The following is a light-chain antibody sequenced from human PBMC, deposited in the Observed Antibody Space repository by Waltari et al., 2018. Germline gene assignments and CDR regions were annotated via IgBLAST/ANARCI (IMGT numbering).Light chain of an antibody. CDR2: GAS. Sequence: IVLTQSPDTLSLSPGQRATLSCRASQTINNNCLVRYQQKPGQAPRLLIHGASSRSTSFPDSFSDSGSGTDVTLTISRLEPEDVAVYYCQQYDGSILTFGGGTKVEI. V-gene: IGKV3-20*01. CDR1: QTINNNC. CDR3: QQYDGSILT. J-gene: IGKJ4*01.